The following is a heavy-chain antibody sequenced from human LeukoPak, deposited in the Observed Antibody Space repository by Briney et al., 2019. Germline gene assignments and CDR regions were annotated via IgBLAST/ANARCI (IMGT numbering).Heavy chain of an antibody. CDR3: AKDTGDY. Sequence: GGSLRLSCAASGFTFSSYAMSWVRQAPGKGLEWVSGISWNSGSIGYADSVKGRFTISRDNAKNSLYLQMNSLRAEDTALYYCAKDTGDYWGQGTLVTVSS. D-gene: IGHD7-27*01. CDR2: ISWNSGSI. V-gene: IGHV3-9*01. CDR1: GFTFSSYA. J-gene: IGHJ4*02.